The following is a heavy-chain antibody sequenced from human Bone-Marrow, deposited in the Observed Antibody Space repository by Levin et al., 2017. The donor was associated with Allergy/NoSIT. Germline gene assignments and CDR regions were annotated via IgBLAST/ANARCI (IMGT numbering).Heavy chain of an antibody. CDR2: IYYSGST. CDR1: GGSISSSSYY. Sequence: SETLSLTCTVSGGSISSSSYYWGWIRQPPGKGLEWIGSIYYSGSTYYNPSLKSRVTISVDTSKNQFSLKLSSVTAADTAVYYCARVLEEQLPPRDYWGQGTLVTVSS. V-gene: IGHV4-39*07. D-gene: IGHD6-6*01. J-gene: IGHJ4*02. CDR3: ARVLEEQLPPRDY.